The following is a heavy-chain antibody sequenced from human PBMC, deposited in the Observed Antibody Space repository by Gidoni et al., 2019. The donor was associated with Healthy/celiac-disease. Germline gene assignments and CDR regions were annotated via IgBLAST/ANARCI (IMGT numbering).Heavy chain of an antibody. V-gene: IGHV4-4*07. CDR2: IYTSGST. CDR1: GCPISSYY. D-gene: IGHD3-9*01. J-gene: IGHJ4*02. CDR3: ARDSTGGPLVGRDYFDY. Sequence: QVQLQESGPGLVKPSETLSLTCTVAGCPISSYYWSWIRQPAGKGLEWIGRIYTSGSTHYNPSLKSRVTMSVDTSKNQFSLKLSSVTAADTDEYYCARDSTGGPLVGRDYFDYWGQGTLVTVSS.